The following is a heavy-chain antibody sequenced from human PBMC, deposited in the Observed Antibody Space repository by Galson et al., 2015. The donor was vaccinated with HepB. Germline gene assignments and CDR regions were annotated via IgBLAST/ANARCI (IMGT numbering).Heavy chain of an antibody. CDR3: ATLPGYSSSYRFDY. V-gene: IGHV1-69*01. D-gene: IGHD6-19*01. J-gene: IGHJ4*02. CDR1: GGTFSSYA. Sequence: SCRGSGGTFSSYAISWEREGGGQGLEWMGGMITMFGTANYAQKFQGRVTITADESTSTAYMELSGLRSEDTAVYYGATLPGYSSSYRFDYWGQGTLVTVSS. CDR2: MITMFGTA.